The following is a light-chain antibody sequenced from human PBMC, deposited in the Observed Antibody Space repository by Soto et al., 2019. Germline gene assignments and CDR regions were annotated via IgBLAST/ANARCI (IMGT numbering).Light chain of an antibody. CDR3: QQYNSYSPT. CDR1: QSISSW. J-gene: IGKJ3*01. CDR2: DAS. V-gene: IGKV1-5*01. Sequence: DIQMTQSPSTLSASVGDRATITCRASQSISSWLAWYQQKPGKAPKLLIYDASSLESGVPSRFSGSGSGTEFTLTISSLQPDDFAAHYCQQYNSYSPTFGPGTKVDIK.